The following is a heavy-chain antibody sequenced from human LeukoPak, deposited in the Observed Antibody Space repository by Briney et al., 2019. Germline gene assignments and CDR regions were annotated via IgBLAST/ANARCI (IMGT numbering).Heavy chain of an antibody. J-gene: IGHJ3*02. CDR2: LYSGGGT. D-gene: IGHD2-21*02. V-gene: IGHV3-66*01. Sequence: GGSLRLSCAASGFTFRSYAMNWVRQAPGKGLEWVSVLYSGGGTYYADSLKGRFTISRDNSKNTLYLQMNSLRAEDTAVYYCARDGTCGGACKGAFDIWGQGTMVTVSS. CDR1: GFTFRSYA. CDR3: ARDGTCGGACKGAFDI.